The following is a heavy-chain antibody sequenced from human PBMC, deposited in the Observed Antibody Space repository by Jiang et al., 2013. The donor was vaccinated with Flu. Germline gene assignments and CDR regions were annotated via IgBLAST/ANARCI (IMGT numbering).Heavy chain of an antibody. CDR1: GGSFNSYA. D-gene: IGHD5-18*01. J-gene: IGHJ5*02. V-gene: IGHV1-69*04. Sequence: SGAEVKKPGSSVKVSCKASGGSFNSYAICWVRQAPGQGLEWMGRIIPILDVVNYAQNFQGRVTITADKFTSTAYMELSSLKSEDTAVYYCVRGGYSYAPSWLDPWGQGNPGHRLL. CDR3: VRGGYSYAPSWLDP. CDR2: IIPILDVV.